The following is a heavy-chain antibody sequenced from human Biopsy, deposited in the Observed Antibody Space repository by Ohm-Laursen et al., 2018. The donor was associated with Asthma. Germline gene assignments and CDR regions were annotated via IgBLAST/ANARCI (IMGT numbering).Heavy chain of an antibody. CDR3: AKDRAAGRSYYFDY. CDR1: GFNIHNYG. V-gene: IGHV3-30*18. D-gene: IGHD6-13*01. Sequence: SLRLSCSASGFNIHNYGMNWVRRAPGKGLEWVAQILFDGRKINYPDSVKGRFTISRDNSKNMVYLQMNSLRPEDTAVYYCAKDRAAGRSYYFDYWGQGSLVSVSS. CDR2: ILFDGRKI. J-gene: IGHJ4*02.